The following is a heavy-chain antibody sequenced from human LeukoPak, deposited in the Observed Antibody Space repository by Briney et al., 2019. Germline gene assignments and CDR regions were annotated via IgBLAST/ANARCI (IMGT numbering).Heavy chain of an antibody. V-gene: IGHV1-2*02. CDR3: AREGAMVRRSDWFDP. CDR2: INPNSGGT. D-gene: IGHD3-10*01. Sequence: WASVKVSCKASGYTFTGYYMHWVRQAPGQGLEWMGWINPNSGGTNYAQKFQGRVTMTRDTSISTAYMELSRLRSDDTAVYYCAREGAMVRRSDWFDPWGQGTLVTVSS. J-gene: IGHJ5*02. CDR1: GYTFTGYY.